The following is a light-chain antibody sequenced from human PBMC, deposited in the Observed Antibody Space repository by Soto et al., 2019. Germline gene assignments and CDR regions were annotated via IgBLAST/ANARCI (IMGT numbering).Light chain of an antibody. V-gene: IGLV2-14*01. CDR2: EVS. CDR1: SSDVGGYNY. CDR3: SSFSSTSTIV. J-gene: IGLJ2*01. Sequence: QSALTQPASVSGSPGQSITISCIGSSSDVGGYNYVSWYQHHPGRVPKPMIFEVSDRPSGVSSRFSGSKSGNTAYLTISGLQAEDEADYYCSSFSSTSTIVFGGGIKVTVL.